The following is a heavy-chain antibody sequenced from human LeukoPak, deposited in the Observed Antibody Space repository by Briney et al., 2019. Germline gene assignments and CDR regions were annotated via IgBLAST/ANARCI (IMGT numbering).Heavy chain of an antibody. J-gene: IGHJ4*02. CDR1: GFTFSSYA. V-gene: IGHV3-23*01. CDR2: ISGSGGST. D-gene: IGHD6-13*01. CDR3: AKGNSSSWYAPLDY. Sequence: PGGSPILSCAASGFTFSSYAMSWVRQAPGRGLEWVSAISGSGGSTYYADSVKGRFTISRDNSKNTLYLQMNSLRAEDTAVYYCAKGNSSSWYAPLDYWGQGTLVTVSS.